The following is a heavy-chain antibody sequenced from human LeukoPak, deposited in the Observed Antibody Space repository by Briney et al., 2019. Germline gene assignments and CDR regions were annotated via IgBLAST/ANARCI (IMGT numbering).Heavy chain of an antibody. CDR3: ARDLGTYYYDFDY. V-gene: IGHV1-2*02. CDR1: GYTFTGYY. D-gene: IGHD3-10*01. J-gene: IGHJ4*02. Sequence: ASVTVSCKASGYTFTGYYMQWVRQAPGRGLEWMGWINPNSGGTNYAQKFQGRVTMTRDTSISTAYMELSRLRSDDTAVYYCARDLGTYYYDFDYWGQGTLVTVSS. CDR2: INPNSGGT.